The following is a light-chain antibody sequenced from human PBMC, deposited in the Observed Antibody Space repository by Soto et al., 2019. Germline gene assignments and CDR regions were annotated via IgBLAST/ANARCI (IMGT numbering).Light chain of an antibody. CDR2: GAS. Sequence: AIRMTQSPSSLSASTGDRVTIACRASQGISSYLAWYQQKPGKPPKVLIYGASNLQSGVPSRFSGSGSGTDFTLTISSLQPEDFATYYCLQDYNYPKTFGQGTKVDVK. CDR1: QGISSY. V-gene: IGKV1-8*01. CDR3: LQDYNYPKT. J-gene: IGKJ1*01.